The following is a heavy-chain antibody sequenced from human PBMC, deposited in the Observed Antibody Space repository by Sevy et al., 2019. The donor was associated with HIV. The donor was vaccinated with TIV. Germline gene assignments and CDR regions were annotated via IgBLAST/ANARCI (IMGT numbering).Heavy chain of an antibody. D-gene: IGHD3-9*01. CDR1: GYTFTGYY. CDR2: INPNSGGT. V-gene: IGHV1-2*02. CDR3: ARDPNDILNEHAFDI. J-gene: IGHJ3*02. Sequence: ASVKVSCKASGYTFTGYYMQWVRQAPGQGLEWMGWINPNSGGTNYAQKFQGRITMTRDTSISTAYLELNRLRSGDTAVYYCARDPNDILNEHAFDIWGQGTVVTVSS.